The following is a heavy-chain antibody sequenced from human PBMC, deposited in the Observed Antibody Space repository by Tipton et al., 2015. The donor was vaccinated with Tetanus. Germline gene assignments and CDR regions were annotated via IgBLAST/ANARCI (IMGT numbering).Heavy chain of an antibody. CDR1: GYSFISYW. CDR2: IYPGDSDS. CDR3: ARLAGQPDPSNSGYDSNWFDP. Sequence: QLVQSGAEVKKPGESLKISCKGSGYSFISYWIGWVRQMPGKGLAWMVIIYPGDSDSRYSLYFQGQVTISADKSISTAYLQWSSRKASDTAMYYCARLAGQPDPSNSGYDSNWFDPWGQGTLVTVSS. D-gene: IGHD5-12*01. J-gene: IGHJ5*02. V-gene: IGHV5-51*01.